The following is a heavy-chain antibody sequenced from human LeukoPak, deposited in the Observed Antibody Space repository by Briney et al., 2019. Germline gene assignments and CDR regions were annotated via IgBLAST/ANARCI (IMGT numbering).Heavy chain of an antibody. CDR1: GYTFTSYG. CDR3: ARVPHYYDSSGYIDY. D-gene: IGHD3-22*01. V-gene: IGHV1-18*01. J-gene: IGHJ4*02. Sequence: ASVKVSCKASGYTFTSYGISWVRQAPGQGLEWMGWISAYNGNTNYAQKLRGRVTMTTDTSTSTAYMELRSLRSDDTAVYYCARVPHYYDSSGYIDYWGQGTLVTVSS. CDR2: ISAYNGNT.